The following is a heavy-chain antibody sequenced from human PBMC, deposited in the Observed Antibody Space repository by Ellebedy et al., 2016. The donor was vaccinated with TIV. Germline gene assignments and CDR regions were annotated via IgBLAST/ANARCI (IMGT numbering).Heavy chain of an antibody. V-gene: IGHV1-18*01. Sequence: AASVKVSCKASGYTFTSYGISWVRQAPGQGLEWMGWISAYNGNTNYAQKLQGRVTMTTDTSTSTAYMELRSLRSDDTAVYYCARGGYCSSTSCYSPVAFDIWGQGTMVTVSS. J-gene: IGHJ3*02. D-gene: IGHD2-2*02. CDR3: ARGGYCSSTSCYSPVAFDI. CDR2: ISAYNGNT. CDR1: GYTFTSYG.